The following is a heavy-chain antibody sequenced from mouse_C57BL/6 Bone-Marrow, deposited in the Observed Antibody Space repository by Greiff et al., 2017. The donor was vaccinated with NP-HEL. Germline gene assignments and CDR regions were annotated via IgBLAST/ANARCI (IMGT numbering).Heavy chain of an antibody. Sequence: EVKLVESGEGLVKPGGSLKLSCAASGFTFSSYAMSWVRQTPEKRLEWVAYISSGGDHIYYADTVKGRFTISRDNARNTLYLQMSSLKSEDTAMYYCTREGALITTVVATDWYFDVWGTGTTVTVSS. CDR1: GFTFSSYA. D-gene: IGHD1-1*01. CDR3: TREGALITTVVATDWYFDV. J-gene: IGHJ1*03. CDR2: ISSGGDHI. V-gene: IGHV5-9-1*02.